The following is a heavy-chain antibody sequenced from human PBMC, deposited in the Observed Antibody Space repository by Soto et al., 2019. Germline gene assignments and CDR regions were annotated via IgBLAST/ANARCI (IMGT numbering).Heavy chain of an antibody. J-gene: IGHJ4*02. CDR3: ARRSSSWYFDY. CDR2: ISGSDGST. Sequence: EVQLLESGGGLVQPGGSLRLSCAASGFTFSSYAMNCVRQAPGKVLEWVSVISGSDGSTYYADSVKGRFTISRDNSKNTLNLQMNSLRAEDTAVYYYARRSSSWYFDYWGQGTLVTVSS. D-gene: IGHD6-13*01. V-gene: IGHV3-23*01. CDR1: GFTFSSYA.